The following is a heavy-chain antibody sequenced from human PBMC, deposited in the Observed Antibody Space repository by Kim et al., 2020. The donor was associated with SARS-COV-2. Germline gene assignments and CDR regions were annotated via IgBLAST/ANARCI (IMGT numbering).Heavy chain of an antibody. D-gene: IGHD5-18*01. Sequence: YADYVKGRFTISRDNAKNSLYLQMNSLRAEDTAVYYCARDGSGYSYGLDYWGQGTLVTVSS. V-gene: IGHV3-11*01. CDR3: ARDGSGYSYGLDY. J-gene: IGHJ4*02.